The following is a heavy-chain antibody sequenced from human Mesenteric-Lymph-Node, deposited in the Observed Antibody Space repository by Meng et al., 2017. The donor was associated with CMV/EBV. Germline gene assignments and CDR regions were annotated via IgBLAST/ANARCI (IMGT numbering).Heavy chain of an antibody. CDR1: GFSFTSYS. CDR2: IDFSSNYI. J-gene: IGHJ4*02. D-gene: IGHD6-6*01. CDR3: VRRYSSSDYFDF. Sequence: GGSLRLSCTASGFSFTSYSMNWVRQAPGKGLEWVSSIDFSSNYIYYADSLKGRFTISRDNAKNSLFLQMDSLRVEDTAVYYCVRRYSSSDYFDFWGQGTLVTVSS. V-gene: IGHV3-21*01.